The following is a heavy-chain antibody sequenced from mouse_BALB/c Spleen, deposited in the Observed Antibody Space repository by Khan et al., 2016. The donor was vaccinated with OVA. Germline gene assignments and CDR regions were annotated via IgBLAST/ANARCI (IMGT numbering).Heavy chain of an antibody. Sequence: QVQLQQSGPELVRPGASVKMSCKASGYTFTSFWIHWVKQRPGQGLEWIGMIDPSKSETRLNQKFKDKATLNVDKSSNTAYMQLSRLTSEDSAVYYCAGGRYGSPFAYWGQGTLVTVSA. J-gene: IGHJ3*01. CDR2: IDPSKSET. D-gene: IGHD1-1*01. CDR1: GYTFTSFW. V-gene: IGHV1S127*01. CDR3: AGGRYGSPFAY.